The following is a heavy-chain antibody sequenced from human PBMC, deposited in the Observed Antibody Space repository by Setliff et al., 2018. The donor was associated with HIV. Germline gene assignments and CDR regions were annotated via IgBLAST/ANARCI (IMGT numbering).Heavy chain of an antibody. CDR3: ARDLYTSGWPNWFDP. Sequence: ASVKVSCKTSGYTFSGYYLHWVRRAPGRGLEWMGWINPNSGATNYARNFQGRVTMTTDRSTKTAYLDLGSLRPDDTAVYYCARDLYTSGWPNWFDPWGPGTLVTVS. CDR1: GYTFSGYY. D-gene: IGHD6-19*01. V-gene: IGHV1-2*02. J-gene: IGHJ5*02. CDR2: INPNSGAT.